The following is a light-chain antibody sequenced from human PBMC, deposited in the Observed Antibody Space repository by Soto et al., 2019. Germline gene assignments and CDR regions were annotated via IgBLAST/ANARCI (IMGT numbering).Light chain of an antibody. Sequence: QSALTQPASVSGSPGRSLTIYCTGTSSDVGGYNYVSWYQQHPGKAPKLSIYEVSNRPSGVSNRFSGSKSGNTASLTISGLLAEDEADYYCASYTTTSTVLFGGGTKLTVL. CDR1: SSDVGGYNY. V-gene: IGLV2-14*01. J-gene: IGLJ2*01. CDR2: EVS. CDR3: ASYTTTSTVL.